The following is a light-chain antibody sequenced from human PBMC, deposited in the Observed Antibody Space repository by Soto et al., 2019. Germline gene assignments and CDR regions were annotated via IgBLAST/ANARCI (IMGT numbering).Light chain of an antibody. V-gene: IGKV1-9*01. J-gene: IGKJ3*01. CDR1: QHIKSN. Sequence: DIQLTQSPSFLSASVGDRVTITCRASQHIKSNLAWYQQKSGKAPKLLIYPASTLQSVVPSRFSGSGSGTEFTLTVSSLQPEDFATSYCQQLNSYPFTFGPGTQGDIK. CDR2: PAS. CDR3: QQLNSYPFT.